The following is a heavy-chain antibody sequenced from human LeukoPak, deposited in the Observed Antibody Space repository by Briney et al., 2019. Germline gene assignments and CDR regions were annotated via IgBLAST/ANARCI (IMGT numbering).Heavy chain of an antibody. CDR1: GDSVTSGGYF. CDR3: ARDVVVTSSPDAFDI. D-gene: IGHD2-21*02. CDR2: ISNSGTT. J-gene: IGHJ3*02. V-gene: IGHV4-31*11. Sequence: PSETLSLTCAVSGDSVTSGGYFWPWIRQHPGKGLEWIGSISNSGTTSYNPSLKSRVSISLDTSNNHFSLRLGSVTAADTAVYFCARDVVVTSSPDAFDIWGQGTMVTVSS.